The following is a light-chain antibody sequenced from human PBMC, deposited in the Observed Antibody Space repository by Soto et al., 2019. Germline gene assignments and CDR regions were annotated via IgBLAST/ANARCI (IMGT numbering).Light chain of an antibody. CDR1: SSDVGSNNR. CDR3: CSFTSASTYV. J-gene: IGLJ1*01. V-gene: IGLV2-18*02. CDR2: EVS. Sequence: QSVLTQPPSVSGSPGQSVTISCTGTSSDVGSNNRVSWYQQPPGTVPKVMIYEVSNRPSGVSDRFSGSKSGNTASLTISGLQAEYEADYYCCSFTSASTYVFGTGTKVTVL.